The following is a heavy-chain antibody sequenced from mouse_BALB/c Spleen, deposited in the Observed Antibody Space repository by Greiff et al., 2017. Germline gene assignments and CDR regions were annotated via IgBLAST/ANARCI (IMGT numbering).Heavy chain of an antibody. CDR2: ISSGGSYT. J-gene: IGHJ1*01. Sequence: EVQGVESGGDLVKPGGSLKLSCAASGFTFSSYGMSWVRQTPDKRLEWVATISSGGSYTYYPDSVKGRFTISRDNAKNTLYLQMSSLKSEDTAMYYCARQNYDGWYFDVWGAGTTVTVSS. CDR1: GFTFSSYG. D-gene: IGHD2-4*01. CDR3: ARQNYDGWYFDV. V-gene: IGHV5-6*01.